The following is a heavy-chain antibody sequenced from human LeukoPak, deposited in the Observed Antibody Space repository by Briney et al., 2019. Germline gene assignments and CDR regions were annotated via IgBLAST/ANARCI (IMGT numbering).Heavy chain of an antibody. CDR1: GGSFSGYY. CDR3: ARGGASSRAFHY. CDR2: INHSGST. Sequence: PSETLSLTCAVYGGSFSGYYWTWIRQPPGKGLEWIGEINHSGSTSYNPSLKSRVTISVVTSKNQFSLKVNSVTAADTAVYYCARGGASSRAFHYWGQGTLVTVSS. J-gene: IGHJ4*02. D-gene: IGHD2-2*01. V-gene: IGHV4-34*01.